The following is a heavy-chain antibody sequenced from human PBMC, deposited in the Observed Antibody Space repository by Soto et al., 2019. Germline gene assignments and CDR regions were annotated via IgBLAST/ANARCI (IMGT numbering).Heavy chain of an antibody. Sequence: SETLSLTCTVSGGSISSGGYYWSWIRQHPGKGLEWIGYIYYSGSTYYNPPLKSRVTISVDTSKNPFSLKLSSVTAADTAVYYCARVGQQLAYYYMDVWGKGTTVTVSS. CDR3: ARVGQQLAYYYMDV. CDR1: GGSISSGGYY. CDR2: IYYSGST. V-gene: IGHV4-31*03. J-gene: IGHJ6*03. D-gene: IGHD6-13*01.